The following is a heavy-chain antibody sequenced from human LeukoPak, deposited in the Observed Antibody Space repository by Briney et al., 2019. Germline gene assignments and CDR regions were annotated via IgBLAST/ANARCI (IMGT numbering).Heavy chain of an antibody. CDR3: ASRATVTTDRFWFDP. CDR2: IGNNGGGI. J-gene: IGHJ5*02. V-gene: IGHV3-23*01. D-gene: IGHD4-11*01. Sequence: PGGSLRLSCAASGFTFSTYTMYWVRHPPGKRLEWVSIIGNNGGGIHYADSVKGRFTISRDNFKNALYLQMNSLRAEDTAVYYCASRATVTTDRFWFDPWGQGTLVTVSS. CDR1: GFTFSTYT.